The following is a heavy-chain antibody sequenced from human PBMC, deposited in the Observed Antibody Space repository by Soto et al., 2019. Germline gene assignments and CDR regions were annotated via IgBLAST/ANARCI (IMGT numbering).Heavy chain of an antibody. CDR2: IIPILGIA. CDR3: SRGSDYGSGSYSVYYYYMDV. J-gene: IGHJ6*03. Sequence: SVKVSCKASGYTFTSYDINWVRQATGQGLEWIGRIIPILGIANYAQKFQGRVTITADKSTSTAYMELSSLRSEDTAVYYCSRGSDYGSGSYSVYYYYMDVWGKGTTVTSP. V-gene: IGHV1-69*04. D-gene: IGHD3-10*01. CDR1: GYTFTSYD.